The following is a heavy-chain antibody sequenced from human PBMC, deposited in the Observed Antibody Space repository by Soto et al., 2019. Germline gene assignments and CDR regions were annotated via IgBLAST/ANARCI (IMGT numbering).Heavy chain of an antibody. Sequence: ASVKVSCKASGYTFTDYFIHWVRQAPGQGLEWIGWINPYSGGADLSQKFQGRVTMTRDTSISTAYMEVSSLRSDDTAVVYCARLMLYSHSGGSSHSGLDMWGQGTLVTVSS. D-gene: IGHD2-21*01. CDR3: ARLMLYSHSGGSSHSGLDM. CDR2: INPYSGGA. V-gene: IGHV1-2*02. J-gene: IGHJ4*01. CDR1: GYTFTDYF.